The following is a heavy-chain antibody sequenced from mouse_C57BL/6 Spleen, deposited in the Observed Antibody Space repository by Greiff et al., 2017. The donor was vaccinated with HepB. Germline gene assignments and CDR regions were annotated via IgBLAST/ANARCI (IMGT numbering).Heavy chain of an antibody. CDR3: ASSQFYYGSSYVDY. Sequence: QVQLQQPGAELVKPGASVKMSCKASGYTFTSYWITWVKQRPGQGLEWIGDIYPGSGSTNYNEKFKSKATLTVDTSSSTAYMQLSSLTSEDSAVYYCASSQFYYGSSYVDYWGQGTTLTVSS. CDR2: IYPGSGST. CDR1: GYTFTSYW. D-gene: IGHD1-1*01. V-gene: IGHV1-55*01. J-gene: IGHJ2*01.